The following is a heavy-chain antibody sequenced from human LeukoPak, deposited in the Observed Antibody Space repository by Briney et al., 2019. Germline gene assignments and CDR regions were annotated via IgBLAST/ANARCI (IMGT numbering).Heavy chain of an antibody. CDR1: GGTFSSYA. CDR2: IIPIFGTA. V-gene: IGHV1-69*05. D-gene: IGHD2-2*03. CDR3: ARDRLDIVPSGYYYYYYMDV. J-gene: IGHJ6*03. Sequence: ASVKVSCKASGGTFSSYAISWVRQAPGQGLEWMGGIIPIFGTANHAQKFQGRVTITTDESTSTAYMELSSLRSEDTAVYYCARDRLDIVPSGYYYYYYMDVWGKGTTVTVSS.